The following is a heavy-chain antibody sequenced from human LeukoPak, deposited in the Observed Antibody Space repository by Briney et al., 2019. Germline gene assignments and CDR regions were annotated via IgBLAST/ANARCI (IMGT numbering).Heavy chain of an antibody. CDR2: LSGDAGRT. CDR3: AKAYCGGGCYSDAGFDY. CDR1: GFTLDDYA. D-gene: IGHD2-21*02. J-gene: IGHJ4*02. V-gene: IGHV3-43*02. Sequence: GGSLRLSCAASGFTLDDYAMHWVRQAPGKALEWVSLLSGDAGRTFYADSVRGRFTVSRDNTKTSLYLQMNSLRTEDTALYYCAKAYCGGGCYSDAGFDYWGQGSLVTVSS.